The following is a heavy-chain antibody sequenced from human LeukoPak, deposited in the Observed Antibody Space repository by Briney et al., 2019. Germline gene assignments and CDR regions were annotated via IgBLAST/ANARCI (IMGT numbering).Heavy chain of an antibody. Sequence: PGGSLRLSCAASGFTFSSYAMSWVRQAPGEGLEWVSAISGSGGSTYYAGSVKGRFTISRDNSKNTLYLQMNSLRAEDTAVYYCAKVAAYYYDSSGFDYWGQGTLVTVSS. CDR1: GFTFSSYA. V-gene: IGHV3-23*01. CDR3: AKVAAYYYDSSGFDY. J-gene: IGHJ4*02. CDR2: ISGSGGST. D-gene: IGHD3-22*01.